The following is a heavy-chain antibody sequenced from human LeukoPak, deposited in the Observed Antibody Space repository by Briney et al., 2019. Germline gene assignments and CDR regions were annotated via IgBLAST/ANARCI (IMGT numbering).Heavy chain of an antibody. CDR1: GFTSIAYA. CDR3: ARNQQLGGHSYYYYGMDV. D-gene: IGHD3-16*01. V-gene: IGHV3-23*01. J-gene: IGHJ6*02. CDR2: ISGGGVTT. Sequence: GGSLRLSCVGSGFTSIAYALTRARQAPGKGLEWVSGISGGGVTTYYADSVKGRFTISRDNSKNTLYLQMNSLRADDTAIYYCARNQQLGGHSYYYYGMDVWGQGTTVTVSS.